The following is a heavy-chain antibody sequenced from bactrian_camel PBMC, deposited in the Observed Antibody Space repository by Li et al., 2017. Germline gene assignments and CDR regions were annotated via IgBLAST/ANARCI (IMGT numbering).Heavy chain of an antibody. CDR1: QLTYQCGD. CDR2: IDSNGSG. V-gene: IGHV3S10*01. J-gene: IGHJ4*01. Sequence: DVQLVESGGGSVQVGGSLRLSCVVSQLTYQCGDMSWYRQASGQSREFVSSIDSNGSGTYADAVKGRFTISRDNAKNTVYLQMSNLEAEDTAIYYCVRDPEGWGQGTQVTVS. CDR3: VRDPEG. D-gene: IGHD1*01.